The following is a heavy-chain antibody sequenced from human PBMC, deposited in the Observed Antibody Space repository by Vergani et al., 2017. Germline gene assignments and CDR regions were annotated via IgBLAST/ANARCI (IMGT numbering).Heavy chain of an antibody. CDR2: ISGSGGST. Sequence: EVQLLESGGGLVQPGGSLRLSCAASGFTFSSYAMSWVRQAPGKGLEWGSAISGSGGSTYYADSVKGLFAISRDNSKNTLYLQMNSLRAEDTAVYYCAKAARYKYYYYGMDVWGQGTTVTVSS. J-gene: IGHJ6*02. V-gene: IGHV3-23*01. D-gene: IGHD3-9*01. CDR1: GFTFSSYA. CDR3: AKAARYKYYYYGMDV.